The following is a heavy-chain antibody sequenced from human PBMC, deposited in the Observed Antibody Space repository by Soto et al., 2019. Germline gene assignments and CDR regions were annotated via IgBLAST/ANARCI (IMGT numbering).Heavy chain of an antibody. Sequence: SETLSLTCTVSGGSISSGGYYWSWIRQHPGKGLEWIGYIYYSGSTYYNPSLKSRVTISVDTSKNQFSLKLSSVTAADTAVYYCASSSTDLKSLDIWGQGTMVTVSS. CDR3: ASSSTDLKSLDI. V-gene: IGHV4-31*03. CDR2: IYYSGST. J-gene: IGHJ3*02. CDR1: GGSISSGGYY.